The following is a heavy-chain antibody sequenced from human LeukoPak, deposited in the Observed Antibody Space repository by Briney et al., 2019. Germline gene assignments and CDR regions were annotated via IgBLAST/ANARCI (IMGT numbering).Heavy chain of an antibody. Sequence: PSETLSLTCTVSGGSISSYYWSWIRQPAGKGLEWIGRIYTSGSTNYNPSLKSRVTMSVDTSKNQFSLKLSSVTAADTAVYYCARDMCSSTSCYDCYYYMDVWGKGTTVTVSS. D-gene: IGHD2-2*01. V-gene: IGHV4-4*07. CDR1: GGSISSYY. J-gene: IGHJ6*03. CDR2: IYTSGST. CDR3: ARDMCSSTSCYDCYYYMDV.